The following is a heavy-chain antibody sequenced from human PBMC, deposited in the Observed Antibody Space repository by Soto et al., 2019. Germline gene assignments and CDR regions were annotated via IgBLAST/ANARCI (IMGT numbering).Heavy chain of an antibody. V-gene: IGHV3-9*01. CDR3: AKERVRFLDA. Sequence: QLVESGGGLVQPGGSLRLSCVPSGFSFDDFAMHWVRQAPGKGLEWISGITWNSVSTDYANSVKGRFTVSRDNAKNSLYLQMSSLTTEDTALYFCAKERVRFLDAWGQGTLVTVSS. J-gene: IGHJ5*02. CDR1: GFSFDDFA. D-gene: IGHD3-3*01. CDR2: ITWNSVST.